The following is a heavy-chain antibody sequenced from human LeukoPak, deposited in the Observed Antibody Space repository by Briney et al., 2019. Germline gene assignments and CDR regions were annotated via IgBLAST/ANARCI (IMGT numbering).Heavy chain of an antibody. CDR2: IYNTGST. V-gene: IGHV4-59*10. Sequence: SETLSLTCAVYGGSFSGYYWSWIRQPAGKGLEWIGRIYNTGSTNYNPSLKSRVTMSVDTSKNQFSLKLNSVTAADTAVYYCARAGYCSGGTCSTRNLFFDYWGRGTLVTVSS. CDR1: GGSFSGYY. D-gene: IGHD2-15*01. CDR3: ARAGYCSGGTCSTRNLFFDY. J-gene: IGHJ4*02.